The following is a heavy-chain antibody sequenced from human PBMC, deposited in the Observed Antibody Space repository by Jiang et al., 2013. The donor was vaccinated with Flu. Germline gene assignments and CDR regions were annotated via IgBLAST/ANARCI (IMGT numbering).Heavy chain of an antibody. J-gene: IGHJ4*02. CDR3: ARTFSFAFWSGYPPFDY. Sequence: VQLLESGGGLVQPGGSLRLSCAASGFTFGNYWMSWVRQAPGKGLEWVANIKQDGSEKSYVDSVKGRFTISRDNAKNSLYLQMNSLRAEDTAVLYCARTFSFAFWSGYPPFDYWGQGTLVTVSS. D-gene: IGHD3-3*01. CDR2: IKQDGSEK. CDR1: GFTFGNYW. V-gene: IGHV3-7*03.